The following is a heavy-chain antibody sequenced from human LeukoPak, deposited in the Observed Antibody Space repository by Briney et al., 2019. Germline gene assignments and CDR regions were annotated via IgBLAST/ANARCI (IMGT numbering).Heavy chain of an antibody. D-gene: IGHD3-16*01. CDR1: GYSLSDGFY. CDR2: IYHTGNT. Sequence: SETLSLTCSVSGYSLSDGFYWGWIRQPPGKGLEWIGTIYHTGNTYYNPSLESRITISVDTSKNQFSLKLTSVTATDTAVYYCATSRVLYWIQTWGQGTLVTVSS. V-gene: IGHV4-38-2*01. J-gene: IGHJ5*01. CDR3: ATSRVLYWIQT.